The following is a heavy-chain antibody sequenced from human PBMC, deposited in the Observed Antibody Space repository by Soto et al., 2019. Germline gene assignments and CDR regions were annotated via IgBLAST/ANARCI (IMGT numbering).Heavy chain of an antibody. D-gene: IGHD5-18*01. CDR1: GFTFSSYA. Sequence: EVQLLESGGGLVQPGGSLRLSCAASGFTFSSYAMSWVRQAPGKGLEWVSGISGSGGSTYYADSVKGRFTISRDNSKNTLYLQMNSLRAEDTAVYDCAKEAGYSYGYDGMGVWCQGTTVTVSS. CDR3: AKEAGYSYGYDGMGV. V-gene: IGHV3-23*01. J-gene: IGHJ6*02. CDR2: ISGSGGST.